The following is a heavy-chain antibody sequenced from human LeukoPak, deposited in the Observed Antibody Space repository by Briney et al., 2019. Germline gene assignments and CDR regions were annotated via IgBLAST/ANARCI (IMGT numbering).Heavy chain of an antibody. CDR1: GSTFSSYS. CDR2: ISSSSSYI. Sequence: GGSLRLSCAASGSTFSSYSMNWVRQAPGKGLEWVSSISSSSSYIYYADSVKGRFTISRDNAKNSLYLQMNSLRAEDTAVYYCARDTRRLGSWFDPWGQGTLVTVSS. CDR3: ARDTRRLGSWFDP. V-gene: IGHV3-21*01. J-gene: IGHJ5*02. D-gene: IGHD6-25*01.